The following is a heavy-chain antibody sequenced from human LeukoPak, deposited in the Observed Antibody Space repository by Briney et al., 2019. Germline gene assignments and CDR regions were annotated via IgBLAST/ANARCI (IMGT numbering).Heavy chain of an antibody. D-gene: IGHD2-2*01. V-gene: IGHV4-59*01. J-gene: IGHJ6*03. CDR3: AGDFSTRVVSYMDV. CDR1: GGSISSYY. Sequence: SETLSLTCTVSGGSISSYYWSWIRQPPGKGLEWIGYIYYSGSTNYNPSLKSRVTISVDTSKNQFSLKLSSVTAADTAVYYCAGDFSTRVVSYMDVWGKGTTVTVSS. CDR2: IYYSGST.